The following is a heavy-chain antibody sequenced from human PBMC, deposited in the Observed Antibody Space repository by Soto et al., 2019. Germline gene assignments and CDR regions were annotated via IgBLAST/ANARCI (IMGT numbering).Heavy chain of an antibody. CDR2: ISSSSSYI. D-gene: IGHD2-15*01. CDR1: GFTFSSYS. CDR3: ARAYCSGGSCGVLYYYYGMDV. Sequence: PGGSLRLSCAASGFTFSSYSMNWVRQAPGKGLEWVSSISSSSSYIYYADSVKGRFTISRDNAKNSLYLQMNSLRAEDTAVYYCARAYCSGGSCGVLYYYYGMDVWGQGTTVTVSS. J-gene: IGHJ6*02. V-gene: IGHV3-21*01.